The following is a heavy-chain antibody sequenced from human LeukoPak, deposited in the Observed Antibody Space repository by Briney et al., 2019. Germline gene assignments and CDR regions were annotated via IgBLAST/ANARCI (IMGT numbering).Heavy chain of an antibody. D-gene: IGHD4-17*01. V-gene: IGHV3-21*01. J-gene: IGHJ4*02. CDR2: ISYSGPHM. CDR1: GFAFSRYS. Sequence: GGSLRLSCAASGFAFSRYSMNWVRQAPGKGLEWVSSISYSGPHMFYADSVRGRFTISRDNAENSLFLQMNSLRAEDTAVYFCASNDYRDEGIDSWGQGTLVTVSS. CDR3: ASNDYRDEGIDS.